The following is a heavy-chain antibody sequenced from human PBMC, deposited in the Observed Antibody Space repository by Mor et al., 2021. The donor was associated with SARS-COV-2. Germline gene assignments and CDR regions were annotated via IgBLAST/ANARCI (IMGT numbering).Heavy chain of an antibody. Sequence: VTISEDTSKNQFSLKLNSVTAADTALYYCARPGCGGVFYRAFDIWGQGTVVTVSS. V-gene: IGHV4-34*01. CDR3: ARPGCGGVFYRAFDI. J-gene: IGHJ3*02. D-gene: IGHD2-21*02.